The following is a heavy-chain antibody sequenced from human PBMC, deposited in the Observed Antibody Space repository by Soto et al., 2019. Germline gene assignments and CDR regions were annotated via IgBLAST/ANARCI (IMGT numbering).Heavy chain of an antibody. D-gene: IGHD6-13*01. Sequence: PGEALKISCEGSGYSFTSYWSGWVRQMPVKGLELMGIIYPGDSDTRYSPSFQGQVTISADKSISTAYLQWSSLKASDTAMYYCARHISSTSNYYYGMDVWGQGTTVTVSS. CDR3: ARHISSTSNYYYGMDV. V-gene: IGHV5-51*01. CDR2: IYPGDSDT. J-gene: IGHJ6*02. CDR1: GYSFTSYW.